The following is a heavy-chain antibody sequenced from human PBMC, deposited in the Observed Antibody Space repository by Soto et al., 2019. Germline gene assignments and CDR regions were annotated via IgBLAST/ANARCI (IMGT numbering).Heavy chain of an antibody. Sequence: GGSLRLSCAASGFTFSSYSMNWVRQAPGKGLEWVSYISSSSTIYYADSVKGRFTISRDNAKNSLYLQMNSLRAEDTAVYYCARFEIVVVPAARAYYYYYMDVWGKGTTVTVSS. CDR3: ARFEIVVVPAARAYYYYYMDV. D-gene: IGHD2-2*01. J-gene: IGHJ6*03. CDR1: GFTFSSYS. CDR2: ISSSSTI. V-gene: IGHV3-48*01.